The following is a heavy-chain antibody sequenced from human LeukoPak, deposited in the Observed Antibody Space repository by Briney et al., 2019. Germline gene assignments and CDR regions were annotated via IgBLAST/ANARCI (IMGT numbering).Heavy chain of an antibody. CDR3: TRGRYFDGGVGWFDP. Sequence: PGGSLRLSCAGSRFTFPNYDMHWVHQATGQGLEWVSSITSSGDTYYADSVKGRFTVSRENAAESLYLQMNSLNVGDSAIYYCTRGRYFDGGVGWFDPWGQGALVIVSS. CDR2: ITSSGDT. J-gene: IGHJ5*02. CDR1: RFTFPNYD. V-gene: IGHV3-13*01. D-gene: IGHD3-9*01.